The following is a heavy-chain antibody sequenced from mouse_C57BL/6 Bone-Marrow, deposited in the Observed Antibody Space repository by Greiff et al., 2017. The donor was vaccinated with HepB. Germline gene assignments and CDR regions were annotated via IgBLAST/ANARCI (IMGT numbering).Heavy chain of an antibody. CDR1: GFSLTSYG. V-gene: IGHV2-2*01. J-gene: IGHJ2*01. CDR2: IWSGGST. CDR3: ARNERFYYDYDYFDY. D-gene: IGHD2-4*01. Sequence: VKLMESGPGLVQPSQSLSITCTVSGFSLTSYGVHWVRQSPGKGLEWLGVIWSGGSTDYNAAFISRLSISKDNSKSQVFFKMNSLQADDTAIYYCARNERFYYDYDYFDYWGQGTTLTVSS.